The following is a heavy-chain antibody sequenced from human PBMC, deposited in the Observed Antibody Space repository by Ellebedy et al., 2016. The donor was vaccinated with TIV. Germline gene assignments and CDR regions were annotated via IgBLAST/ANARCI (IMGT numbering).Heavy chain of an antibody. D-gene: IGHD3-16*01. J-gene: IGHJ4*02. V-gene: IGHV4-59*01. CDR1: GVSISGFH. CDR3: ARDGSFRGVTPPDY. CDR2: IYFSGSS. Sequence: MPSETLSLTCTVSGVSISGFHWTWIRQPPGKRLEWIGYIYFSGSSNYNPSLKSRVTMSVDTSKNQFSLRLSSVTAADTAVYYCARDGSFRGVTPPDYWGQGTLVTVSS.